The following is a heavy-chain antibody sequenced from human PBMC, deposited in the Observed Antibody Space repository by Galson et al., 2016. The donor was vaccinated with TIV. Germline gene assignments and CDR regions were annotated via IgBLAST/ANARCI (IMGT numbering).Heavy chain of an antibody. V-gene: IGHV2-5*02. CDR3: AHRIYCDERGFSTPGWGH. D-gene: IGHD3-22*01. CDR2: VYWDGYK. Sequence: PALVKPTQTLTLTCTFSGFSLSTRAMGVGWIRQPPGKALEWLALVYWDGYKRYSPSLQNRLTVTEDTSKNEVVLTMAYVDPMDTGTYYCAHRIYCDERGFSTPGWGHWGPGILVTVSS. J-gene: IGHJ4*02. CDR1: GFSLSTRAMG.